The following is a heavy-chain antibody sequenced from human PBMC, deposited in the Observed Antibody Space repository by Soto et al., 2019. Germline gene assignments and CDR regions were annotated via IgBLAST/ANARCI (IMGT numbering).Heavy chain of an antibody. Sequence: LKISCKASGYTFTSKWIAWVRQMPGKGLEWMAIVYPFDSDTRYSPSFQGQVTISADKSINTAYLQWDSLRASDTAIYYCARPDSNGWYDYWGQGTPVTVSS. V-gene: IGHV5-51*01. CDR1: GYTFTSKW. J-gene: IGHJ4*02. CDR2: VYPFDSDT. CDR3: ARPDSNGWYDY. D-gene: IGHD6-19*01.